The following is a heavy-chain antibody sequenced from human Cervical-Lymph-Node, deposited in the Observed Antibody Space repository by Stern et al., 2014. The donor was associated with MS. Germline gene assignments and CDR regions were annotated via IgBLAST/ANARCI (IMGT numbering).Heavy chain of an antibody. D-gene: IGHD6-13*01. J-gene: IGHJ4*02. CDR3: VRDQGGIAAS. CDR1: GGTFSSIE. CDR2: ISPLFGTT. V-gene: IGHV1-69*01. Sequence: QVQLVQSGAEVKQPGSSMKVSCKASGGTFSSIEISWVRQAPGQGLEGLGGISPLFGTTNYAQQVQGRVTIVADESTNTVNMELSRLRSEDTAVYYCVRDQGGIAASWGQGTLVTVSS.